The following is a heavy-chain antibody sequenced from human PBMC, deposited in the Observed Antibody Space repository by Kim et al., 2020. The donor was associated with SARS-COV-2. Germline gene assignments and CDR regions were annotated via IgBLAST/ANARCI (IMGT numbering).Heavy chain of an antibody. CDR2: INAGNGNT. CDR3: ARDPQGRIAAPGGGGDY. D-gene: IGHD6-13*01. Sequence: ASVKVSCKASGYTFTSYAMHWVRQAPGQRLEWMVWINAGNGNTKYSQKFQGRVTITRDTSASTAYMELSSLRYEDTAVYYCARDPQGRIAAPGGGGDYWGQGTLVTVSS. CDR1: GYTFTSYA. V-gene: IGHV1-3*01. J-gene: IGHJ4*02.